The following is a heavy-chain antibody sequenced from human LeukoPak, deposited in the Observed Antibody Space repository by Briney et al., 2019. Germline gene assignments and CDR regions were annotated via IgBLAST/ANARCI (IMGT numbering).Heavy chain of an antibody. V-gene: IGHV3-48*04. CDR2: ISSLSGTI. J-gene: IGHJ6*03. CDR1: GFTFSSYS. D-gene: IGHD4-17*01. Sequence: PGGSLRLSCAASGFTFSSYSMNWVRQAPGKGLEWVSYISSLSGTIYYADSVKGRFTISRDNAKNSLYLQMNSLRAEDTALYYCAKESMKTVTTGVYYYYMDVWGKGTTVTISS. CDR3: AKESMKTVTTGVYYYYMDV.